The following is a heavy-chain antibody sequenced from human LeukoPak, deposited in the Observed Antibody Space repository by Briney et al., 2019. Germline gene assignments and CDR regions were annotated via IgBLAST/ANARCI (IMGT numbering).Heavy chain of an antibody. D-gene: IGHD3-22*01. CDR1: GFTFSSYA. Sequence: GGSLRLSCAASGFTFSSYAMSWVRQAPGKGLEWVAVIWYDGSNKYYADSVKGRFTISRDNSKDTLYLQMNSLRAEDTAVYYCARRLTGYYDSSGPFDYWGQGTLVTVSS. J-gene: IGHJ4*02. V-gene: IGHV3-33*08. CDR3: ARRLTGYYDSSGPFDY. CDR2: IWYDGSNK.